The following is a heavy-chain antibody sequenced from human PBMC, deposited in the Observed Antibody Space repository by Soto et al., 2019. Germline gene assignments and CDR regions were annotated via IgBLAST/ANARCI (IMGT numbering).Heavy chain of an antibody. Sequence: QVQLVQSGVEVKKPGASVKVSCKASGYTFISHGISWVRQAPGQGLEWMGWISGKNGNTNYAQKLLGRVTLTTDTSTSTAYMELRSLRSDDTAVYYCARGSSSIVVVPDYGMDVWGQGTTVTVSS. CDR1: GYTFISHG. J-gene: IGHJ6*02. D-gene: IGHD2-15*01. V-gene: IGHV1-18*04. CDR2: ISGKNGNT. CDR3: ARGSSSIVVVPDYGMDV.